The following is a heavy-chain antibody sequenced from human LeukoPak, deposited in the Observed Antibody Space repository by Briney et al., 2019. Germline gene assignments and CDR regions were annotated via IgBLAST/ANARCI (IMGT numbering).Heavy chain of an antibody. V-gene: IGHV3-30*02. Sequence: GGSLRLSCAASGFTFSSYAMSWVRQAPGKGLEWVAFIRYDGSNKYYADSVKGRFTISRDNSKNTLYLQMNSLRAEDTAVYYCAKYSGARGAFDIWGQGTMVTVSS. CDR2: IRYDGSNK. CDR1: GFTFSSYA. D-gene: IGHD1-26*01. CDR3: AKYSGARGAFDI. J-gene: IGHJ3*02.